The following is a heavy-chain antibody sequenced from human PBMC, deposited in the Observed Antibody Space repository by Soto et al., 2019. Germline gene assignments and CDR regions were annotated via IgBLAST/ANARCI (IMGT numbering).Heavy chain of an antibody. CDR3: AKDRWVGAAAGLFDY. V-gene: IGHV3-23*01. J-gene: IGHJ4*02. D-gene: IGHD6-13*01. CDR2: INSSVGST. CDR1: GFTFSSYP. Sequence: EVQLLESGGGLVQPGGSLRLSCLASGFTFSSYPMSWVRQAPGKGLEWVSGINSSVGSTYYADSVKGRFTISRDNSKNTLYLQMSSLSAEDTAVYYCAKDRWVGAAAGLFDYWGQGTLLTVSS.